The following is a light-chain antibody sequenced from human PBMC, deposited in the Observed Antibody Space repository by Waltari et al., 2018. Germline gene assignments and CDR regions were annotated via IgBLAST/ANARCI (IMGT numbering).Light chain of an antibody. J-gene: IGLJ2*01. V-gene: IGLV2-14*03. CDR3: NSYTTGSTLTVI. CDR2: DVS. CDR1: RSAIGNHNF. Sequence: QSALTQPASVSGSPGQSITISCTGTRSAIGNHNFVSRYQHHPGNAPKLIIYDVSNRPSGVSNRFSGSWSGNTASLTISGLQAEDEADYYCNSYTTGSTLTVIFGGGTKLTVL.